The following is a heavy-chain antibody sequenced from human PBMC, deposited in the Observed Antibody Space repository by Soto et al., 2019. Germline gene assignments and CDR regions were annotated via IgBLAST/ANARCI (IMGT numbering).Heavy chain of an antibody. CDR3: AKDEGSSSFYYFDY. J-gene: IGHJ4*02. D-gene: IGHD6-13*01. CDR1: GFTFSSYG. CDR2: ISYDGSNK. V-gene: IGHV3-30*18. Sequence: GGSLRLSCAASGFTFSSYGMHWVRQAPGKGLEWVAVISYDGSNKYYADSVKGRFTISRDNSKNTLYLQMNSLRAEDTAVYYCAKDEGSSSFYYFDYWGQGTLLTVSS.